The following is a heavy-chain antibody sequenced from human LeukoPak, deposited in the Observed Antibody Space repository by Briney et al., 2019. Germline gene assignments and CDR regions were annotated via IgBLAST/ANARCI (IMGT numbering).Heavy chain of an antibody. D-gene: IGHD3-16*02. CDR1: GFTFSSYC. V-gene: IGHV3-7*04. J-gene: IGHJ3*02. CDR3: ARTAEVSGSYRACDI. Sequence: PGGSLRLSCAASGFTFSSYCMKWVRQAPGKGLEWVANIKHDGSEKYYVDSVEGRFTISRDNAKNSLYLQMNTLRAEDTAVYYCARTAEVSGSYRACDIWGQGTMVTVSS. CDR2: IKHDGSEK.